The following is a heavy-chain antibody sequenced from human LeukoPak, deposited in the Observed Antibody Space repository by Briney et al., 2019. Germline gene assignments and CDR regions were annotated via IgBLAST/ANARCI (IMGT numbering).Heavy chain of an antibody. CDR2: IYKIGTT. Sequence: TPSETLSLTCTVFGDSVTGYYLTWVRQPPGKGLEWIGHIYKIGTTNYNPSLKSRLTISADTSKNQFSLKLRSVTAADTAVYYCVIGVGWQPDYWGQGALVTVSS. CDR3: VIGVGWQPDY. D-gene: IGHD2-15*01. V-gene: IGHV4-59*02. J-gene: IGHJ4*02. CDR1: GDSVTGYY.